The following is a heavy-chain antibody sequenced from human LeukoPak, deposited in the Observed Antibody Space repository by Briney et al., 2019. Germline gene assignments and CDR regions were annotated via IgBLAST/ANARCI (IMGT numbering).Heavy chain of an antibody. V-gene: IGHV1-2*02. J-gene: IGHJ4*02. CDR1: GYTFTSYG. CDR3: ARSGHCSGTGCYAEGIDY. CDR2: INPNSGGT. Sequence: GASVKVSCKASGYTFTSYGVSWVRQAPGQGLEWMGWINPNSGGTNYAQKFQGRVTMTRDTSISTAYMELSRLRSDDTAVYYCARSGHCSGTGCYAEGIDYWSQGTLVTVSS. D-gene: IGHD2-2*01.